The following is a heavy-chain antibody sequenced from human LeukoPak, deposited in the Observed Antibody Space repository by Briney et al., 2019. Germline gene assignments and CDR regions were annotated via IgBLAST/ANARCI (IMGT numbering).Heavy chain of an antibody. CDR2: IYSGGTT. CDR3: ARSYSNHLFGMDV. J-gene: IGHJ6*02. D-gene: IGHD4-11*01. Sequence: GGSLRLSCEASGFIVTSYYMTWVRQAPGKGLEWVSVIYSGGTTYYAESVKGRVATSRDNSKNTVFLQMNSVRAEDTAVYYCARSYSNHLFGMDVWGQGTTVTVSS. V-gene: IGHV3-66*01. CDR1: GFIVTSYY.